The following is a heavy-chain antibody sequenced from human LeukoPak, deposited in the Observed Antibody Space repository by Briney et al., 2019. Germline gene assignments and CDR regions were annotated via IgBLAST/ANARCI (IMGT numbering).Heavy chain of an antibody. D-gene: IGHD1-26*01. J-gene: IGHJ4*02. CDR1: GFTFRSYA. CDR2: ISGSGGST. CDR3: AKAKFRIVGATPFDY. V-gene: IGHV3-23*01. Sequence: GGSLRLSCAASGFTFRSYAMSWVRQAPGKGLEWVSAISGSGGSTYYADSVKGRFTISRDNSKNTLYLQMNSLRAEDTAVYYCAKAKFRIVGATPFDYWGQGTLVTVSS.